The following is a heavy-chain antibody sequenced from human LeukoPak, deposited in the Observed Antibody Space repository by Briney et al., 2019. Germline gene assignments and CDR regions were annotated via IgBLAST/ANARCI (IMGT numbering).Heavy chain of an antibody. D-gene: IGHD3-3*01. V-gene: IGHV3-33*01. J-gene: IGHJ4*02. Sequence: GGSLRLSRAASGFTFSSYGMHWVRQAPGKGLEWVAVIWYDGSNKYYADSVKGRFTISRDNSKNTLYLQMNSLRAEDTAVYYCARVLKSGYDLDYWGQGTLVTVSS. CDR3: ARVLKSGYDLDY. CDR2: IWYDGSNK. CDR1: GFTFSSYG.